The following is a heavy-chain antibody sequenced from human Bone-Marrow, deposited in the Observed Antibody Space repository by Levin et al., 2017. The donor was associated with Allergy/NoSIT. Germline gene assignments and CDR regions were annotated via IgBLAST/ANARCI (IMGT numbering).Heavy chain of an antibody. CDR1: GFTFSSYE. Sequence: SCAASGFTFSSYEMNWVRQAPGKGLEWVSYISSSGSTIYYADSVKGRFTISRDNAKNSLYLQMNSLRAEDTAVYYCARADMIAGSDYWGQGTLVTVSS. CDR2: ISSSGSTI. V-gene: IGHV3-48*03. J-gene: IGHJ4*02. CDR3: ARADMIAGSDY. D-gene: IGHD2-21*01.